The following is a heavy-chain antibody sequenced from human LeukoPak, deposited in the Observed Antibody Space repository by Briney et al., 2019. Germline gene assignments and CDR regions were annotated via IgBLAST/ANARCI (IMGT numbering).Heavy chain of an antibody. V-gene: IGHV4-34*01. Sequence: SETLSLTCAVYGGSFRGNYWSWIRQPPGKGLEWIGEINQYGSTNYNPSLKSRVAISADTSKNQFSLNLSSVTAADTAVYYCARKGHSYGSRILARNYYYGMDAWGQGTTVTVSS. D-gene: IGHD5-18*01. CDR2: INQYGST. CDR3: ARKGHSYGSRILARNYYYGMDA. CDR1: GGSFRGNY. J-gene: IGHJ6*02.